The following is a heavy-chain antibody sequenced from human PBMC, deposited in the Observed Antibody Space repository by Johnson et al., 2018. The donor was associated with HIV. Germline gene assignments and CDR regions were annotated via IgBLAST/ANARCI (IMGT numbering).Heavy chain of an antibody. CDR1: GFTFSSYG. Sequence: QVRLVESGGGVVQPGRSLRLSCVASGFTFSSYGMHWVHQAPGKGLEWVAFIRYDGSNKYYADSVKGRFTISRDNSKNTLYLQMNSLRAEDTAVYYCAREWLYGFDIWGQGTMVTVSS. D-gene: IGHD5-24*01. CDR2: IRYDGSNK. J-gene: IGHJ3*02. V-gene: IGHV3-30*02. CDR3: AREWLYGFDI.